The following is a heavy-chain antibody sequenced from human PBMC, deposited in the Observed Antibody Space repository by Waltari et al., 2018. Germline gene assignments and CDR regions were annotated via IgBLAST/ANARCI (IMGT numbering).Heavy chain of an antibody. Sequence: EVQLVESGGGLVKPGGSLRLSCAASGFTFSSYSLNWVRQAPGKVLEWVSSISSSSSYIYYADSVKGRFTISRDNAKNSLYLQMNSLRAEDTAVYYCARDRGYYDSSGSESYWGQGTLVTVSS. CDR1: GFTFSSYS. D-gene: IGHD3-22*01. V-gene: IGHV3-21*01. CDR2: ISSSSSYI. CDR3: ARDRGYYDSSGSESY. J-gene: IGHJ4*02.